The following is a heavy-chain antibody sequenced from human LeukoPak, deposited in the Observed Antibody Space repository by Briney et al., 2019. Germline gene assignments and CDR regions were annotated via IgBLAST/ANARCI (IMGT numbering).Heavy chain of an antibody. V-gene: IGHV4-39*01. Sequence: SETLSLTCTVSGGSISSSCYYWGWIRQPPGKGLEWIGRIYYSGSTYYNPSLKSRVTISVDTSKNQFSLKLSSVTAADTAVYYCARHDGYCSSTSCYPSRPDYWGQGTLVTVSS. CDR2: IYYSGST. CDR1: GGSISSSCYY. J-gene: IGHJ4*02. D-gene: IGHD2-2*01. CDR3: ARHDGYCSSTSCYPSRPDY.